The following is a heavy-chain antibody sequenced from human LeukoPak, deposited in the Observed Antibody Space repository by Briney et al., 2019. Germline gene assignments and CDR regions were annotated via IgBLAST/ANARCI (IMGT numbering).Heavy chain of an antibody. CDR3: AAQSYCSSTSCYTLDY. J-gene: IGHJ4*02. CDR1: GGSINSGSYY. D-gene: IGHD2-2*01. V-gene: IGHV4-39*07. CDR2: VYYSGST. Sequence: SETLSLTCSVSGGSINSGSYYWGWIRQPPGKGLEWIGSVYYSGSTNYNPSLKSRVTISVDTSKNQFSLKLSSVTAADTAVYYCAAQSYCSSTSCYTLDYWGQGTLVTVSS.